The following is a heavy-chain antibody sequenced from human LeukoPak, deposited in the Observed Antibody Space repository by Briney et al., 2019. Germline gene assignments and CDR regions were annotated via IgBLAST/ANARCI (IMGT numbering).Heavy chain of an antibody. CDR2: IKQDGSEK. CDR3: ARDHYDFWSGYRRGTFDY. V-gene: IGHV3-7*01. J-gene: IGHJ4*02. CDR1: GFTFSSDW. D-gene: IGHD3-3*01. Sequence: GGSLRLSCAASGFTFSSDWMSWVRQAPGKGLEWVANIKQDGSEKYYVDSVKGRFTISRDNAKNSLYLQMNSLRAEDTAVYYCARDHYDFWSGYRRGTFDYWGQGTLVTVSS.